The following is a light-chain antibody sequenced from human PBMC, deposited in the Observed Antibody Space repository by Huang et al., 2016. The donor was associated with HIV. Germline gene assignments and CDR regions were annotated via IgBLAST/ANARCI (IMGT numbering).Light chain of an antibody. CDR3: QQRSKWPLT. J-gene: IGKJ4*01. CDR1: QSIGTY. V-gene: IGKV3-11*01. CDR2: DAS. Sequence: EIVLTQSPVTLSLSPGDRATLSCRASQSIGTYLAWYQQKSGQAPRLLIYDASNRAAGVPARFSASVSETDFTLTIDSLDPDDFAIYHCQQRSKWPLTFGGGTKVEMK.